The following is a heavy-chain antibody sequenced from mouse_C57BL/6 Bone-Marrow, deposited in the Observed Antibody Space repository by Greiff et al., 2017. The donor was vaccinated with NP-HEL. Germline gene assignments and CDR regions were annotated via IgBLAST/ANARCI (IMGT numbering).Heavy chain of an antibody. CDR1: GFTFTDYY. CDR3: ARYGSWYFDV. CDR2: IRNKANGYTT. J-gene: IGHJ1*03. Sequence: EVMLVESGGGLVQPGGSLSLSCAASGFTFTDYYMSWVRQPPGKALEWLGFIRNKANGYTTEYSASVKGRFTISRDNSQSILYLQMNALRAEDSATYYCARYGSWYFDVWGTGTTVTVSS. V-gene: IGHV7-3*01.